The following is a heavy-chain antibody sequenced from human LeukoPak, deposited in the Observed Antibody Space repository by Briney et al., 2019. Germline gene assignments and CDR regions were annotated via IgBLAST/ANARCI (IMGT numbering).Heavy chain of an antibody. V-gene: IGHV4-59*08. CDR3: ARLSTSSGLFDY. CDR1: GGSISSYY. J-gene: IGHJ4*02. D-gene: IGHD3-22*01. CDR2: IYYSGST. Sequence: PSETLSLTCTVSGGSISSYYWSWIRQPPGKGLEWIGYIYYSGSTNHNPSLKSRVSISTDTSKNQFSLRLSSVTAADTAVYYCARLSTSSGLFDYWGQGTLVTVSS.